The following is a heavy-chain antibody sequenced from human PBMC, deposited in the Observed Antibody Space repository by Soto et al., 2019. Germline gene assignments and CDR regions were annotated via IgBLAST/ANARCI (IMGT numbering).Heavy chain of an antibody. V-gene: IGHV1-18*01. Sequence: ASVKVSCKASGYIFTSYGITWVRQAPGQGLECMGWISANTGNTRYAQKVQDRVTMTTDTSTSTAYMELRSLRYDDTAVYYCARDVAATSGGMPLDYWGQGTLVTVSS. CDR1: GYIFTSYG. D-gene: IGHD6-19*01. CDR3: ARDVAATSGGMPLDY. J-gene: IGHJ4*02. CDR2: ISANTGNT.